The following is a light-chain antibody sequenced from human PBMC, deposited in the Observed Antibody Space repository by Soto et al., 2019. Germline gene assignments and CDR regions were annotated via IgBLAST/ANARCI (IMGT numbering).Light chain of an antibody. Sequence: DIQMTQSPSSLSASVGDRVTITCRASQSISSYLNWYQQKPGKAPKLLIYAASSLQSGVPSRFSGCGSGTDFTLTISSLQPEDFETYYCQQSYSTPRTFGQGTKVEIK. J-gene: IGKJ1*01. CDR1: QSISSY. V-gene: IGKV1-39*01. CDR3: QQSYSTPRT. CDR2: AAS.